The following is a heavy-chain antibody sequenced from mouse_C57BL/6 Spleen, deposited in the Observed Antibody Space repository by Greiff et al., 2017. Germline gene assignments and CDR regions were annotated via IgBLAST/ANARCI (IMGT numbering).Heavy chain of an antibody. CDR3: AITGTGAWFAY. J-gene: IGHJ3*01. CDR2: IHPSDSDT. Sequence: QVQLQQPGAELVKPGASVKVSCKASGYTFTSYWMHWVKQRPGQGLEWLGRIHPSDSDTNYNQKFKGKATLTVDKSSSTAYMQLSSLTSEDSAVYYCAITGTGAWFAYWGQGTLVTVSA. V-gene: IGHV1-74*01. D-gene: IGHD4-1*01. CDR1: GYTFTSYW.